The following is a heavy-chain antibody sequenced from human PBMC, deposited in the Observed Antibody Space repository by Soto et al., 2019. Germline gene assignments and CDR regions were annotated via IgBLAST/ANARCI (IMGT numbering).Heavy chain of an antibody. Sequence: GGSLRLSCAASGFTFSSYAMSWVRQAPGKGLEWVSAISGSGGSTYYADSVKGRFTISRDNSKNTLYLQMNSLRAEDTAVYYCAKDGSLPAAQFYYYYMDVWGKGTTVTVSS. CDR2: ISGSGGST. CDR1: GFTFSSYA. J-gene: IGHJ6*03. D-gene: IGHD2-2*01. CDR3: AKDGSLPAAQFYYYYMDV. V-gene: IGHV3-23*01.